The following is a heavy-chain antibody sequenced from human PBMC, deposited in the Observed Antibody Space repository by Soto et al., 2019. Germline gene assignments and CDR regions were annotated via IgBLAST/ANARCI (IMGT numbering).Heavy chain of an antibody. J-gene: IGHJ5*02. CDR3: ARDLPERYYYDSSGYFLRWFDP. D-gene: IGHD3-22*01. CDR1: GFTFSSYS. V-gene: IGHV3-21*01. CDR2: ISSSSSYI. Sequence: SSETLRLSCAASGFTFSSYSMNWVRQAPGKGLEWVSSISSSSSYIYYADSVKGRFTISRDNAKNSLYLQMNSLRAEDTAVYYCARDLPERYYYDSSGYFLRWFDPWGQGTLVTVSS.